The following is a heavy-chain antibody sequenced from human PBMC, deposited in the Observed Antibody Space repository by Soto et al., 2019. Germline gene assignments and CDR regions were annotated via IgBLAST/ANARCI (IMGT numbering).Heavy chain of an antibody. V-gene: IGHV4-59*01. J-gene: IGHJ6*02. CDR1: GGSISSYY. CDR2: IYYSGST. CDR3: ARAEAGDYYYGMDV. D-gene: IGHD3-10*01. Sequence: SETLSLTCTVSGGSISSYYWSWIRQPPGKGLEWIGYIYYSGSTNYNPSLKSRVTISVDTSKNQFSLKLSSVTAADTAVDYCARAEAGDYYYGMDVWGQGTTVTVSS.